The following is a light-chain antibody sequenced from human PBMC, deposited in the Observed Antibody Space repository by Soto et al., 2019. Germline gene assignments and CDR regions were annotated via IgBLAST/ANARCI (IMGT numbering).Light chain of an antibody. Sequence: EIVLTQSPGTLSLSPGERATLSCRASQSVSSSYLAWYQQRPGQAPRLLNYGASNRATGIPDRFSGSGSGTDFTLTISRLEPEDFAVYFCQQYGNSPLTFGGGTKVEIK. CDR2: GAS. CDR1: QSVSSSY. CDR3: QQYGNSPLT. J-gene: IGKJ4*01. V-gene: IGKV3-20*01.